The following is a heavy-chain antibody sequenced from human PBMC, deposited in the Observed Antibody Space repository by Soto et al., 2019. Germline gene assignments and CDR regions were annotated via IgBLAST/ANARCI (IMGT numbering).Heavy chain of an antibody. V-gene: IGHV3-74*01. CDR1: GFTFSSYW. CDR3: ARDPPEAGNYYYGIDV. CDR2: INSDGSST. J-gene: IGHJ6*02. D-gene: IGHD6-19*01. Sequence: GGSLRLSCAASGFTFSSYWMHWVRQVPGKGLVWVPGINSDGSSTSYGDSVKGGFTISRNNASNTLYLQRNSLRAEDTAVYYGARDPPEAGNYYYGIDVWGQGTPVTVSS.